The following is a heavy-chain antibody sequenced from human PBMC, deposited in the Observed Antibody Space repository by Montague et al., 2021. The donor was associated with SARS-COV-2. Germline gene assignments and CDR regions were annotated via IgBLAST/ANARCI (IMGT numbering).Heavy chain of an antibody. J-gene: IGHJ3*02. CDR1: GFSLSTSGMR. Sequence: VKPTQTLTLTCTLSGFSLSTSGMRASWIRQPPGKALEWLARIDWDDDKFYSTSLKTRLTISKDTSKNQVVLTMTNMDPVDTAIYYCARSYYDILTNYYDAFDIWGQGTMVTVSS. CDR2: IDWDDDK. CDR3: ARSYYDILTNYYDAFDI. V-gene: IGHV2-70*04. D-gene: IGHD3-9*01.